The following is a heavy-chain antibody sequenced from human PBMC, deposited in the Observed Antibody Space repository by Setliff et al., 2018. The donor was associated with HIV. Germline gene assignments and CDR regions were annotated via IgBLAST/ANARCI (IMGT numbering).Heavy chain of an antibody. CDR3: AREGLWFGDRGYYMDV. V-gene: IGHV1-18*01. Sequence: ASVKVSCKDSGYTFTSSGITWVRQAPGQGLEWMGWIGTYNGDTNYAQKFQGRGTMTTDTSTSTAYMELRSLISDDTAVYYCAREGLWFGDRGYYMDVWGTGTAVTVSS. CDR1: GYTFTSSG. D-gene: IGHD3-10*01. CDR2: IGTYNGDT. J-gene: IGHJ6*03.